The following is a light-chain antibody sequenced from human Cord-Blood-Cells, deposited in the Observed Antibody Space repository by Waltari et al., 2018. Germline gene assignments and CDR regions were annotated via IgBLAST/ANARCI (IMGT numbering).Light chain of an antibody. CDR2: AAS. V-gene: IGKV3-20*01. Sequence: EIVLTQSPGTLSLSPGERATLSCRASQSVSSTYLAWYQQKPGQAPRLLIYAASSRDTGIPDRFSGSGSGTDFTLTISRLEPEDFAVYYCQQYGSSPRTFGQGTKVEIK. CDR3: QQYGSSPRT. J-gene: IGKJ1*01. CDR1: QSVSSTY.